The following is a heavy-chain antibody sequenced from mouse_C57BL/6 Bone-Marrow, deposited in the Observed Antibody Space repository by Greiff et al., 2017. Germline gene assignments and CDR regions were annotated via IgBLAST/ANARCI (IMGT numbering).Heavy chain of an antibody. CDR1: GYTFTSYW. CDR2: IDPSDSYT. CDR3: ARAGFYGYAPYYAMDY. D-gene: IGHD2-2*01. J-gene: IGHJ4*01. V-gene: IGHV1-69*01. Sequence: QVQLQQPGAELVMPGASVKLSCKASGYTFTSYWMHWVKQRPGQGLEWIGEIDPSDSYTNYNQKFKGKSTLTVDKSSSTAYMQLSSLTSEDSAVYYCARAGFYGYAPYYAMDYWGQGTSVTVSS.